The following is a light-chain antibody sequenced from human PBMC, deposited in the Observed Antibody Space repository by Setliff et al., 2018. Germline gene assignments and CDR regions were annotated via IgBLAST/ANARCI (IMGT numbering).Light chain of an antibody. CDR2: DVS. CDR1: SSDVGGYDY. J-gene: IGLJ1*01. V-gene: IGLV2-14*03. Sequence: QSALAQPASVSGSPGQSVTISCTGSSSDVGGYDYVSWYQHHPGRAPKFMIYDVSNRPSGVSNRFSGSKSGNTAPLTISGLQAEDEADYYCSSYTSRSQVFGTGTKGTVL. CDR3: SSYTSRSQV.